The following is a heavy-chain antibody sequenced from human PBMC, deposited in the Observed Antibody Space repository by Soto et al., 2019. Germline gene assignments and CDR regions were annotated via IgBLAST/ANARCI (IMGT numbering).Heavy chain of an antibody. J-gene: IGHJ4*02. CDR2: ISDSGDIT. D-gene: IGHD6-6*01. V-gene: IGHV3-23*01. CDR3: AKPWFPSIKARPKSFDY. CDR1: EFTFSTYA. Sequence: GGSLRLSCAASEFTFSTYAMTWVRQAPGRGLQWVATISDSGDITYYADSVKGRFTISRDNSRNTLYLQMNNLRAGDTALYYCAKPWFPSIKARPKSFDYCDRGTLGTVSS.